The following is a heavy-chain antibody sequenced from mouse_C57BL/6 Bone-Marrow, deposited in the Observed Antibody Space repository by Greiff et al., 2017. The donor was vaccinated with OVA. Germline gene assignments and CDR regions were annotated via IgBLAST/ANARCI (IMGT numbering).Heavy chain of an antibody. Sequence: EVHLQESGGDLVKPGGSLKLSCAASGFTFSSYGMSWVRQTPDQRLEWVATISSGGSYTYYPDSVKGRFTISRDNAKNTLYLQMSSLKSEDTAMYYCARHRKDDWGKGTTLTVSS. CDR1: GFTFSSYG. CDR2: ISSGGSYT. V-gene: IGHV5-6*01. J-gene: IGHJ2*01. CDR3: ARHRKDD.